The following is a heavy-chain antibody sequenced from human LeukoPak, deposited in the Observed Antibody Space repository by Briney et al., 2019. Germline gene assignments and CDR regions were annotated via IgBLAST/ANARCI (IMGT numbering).Heavy chain of an antibody. CDR3: ARDGAATGNYYYYYGMDV. Sequence: GGSLRLSCAASGFTFSSYSMNWVRQAPGKGLEWVSSISSSSSYIYYADSVKGRFTISRDNAKNSLYLQMNSLRAEDTAVYYCARDGAATGNYYYYYGMDVWGQGTTVTVSS. CDR1: GFTFSSYS. J-gene: IGHJ6*02. V-gene: IGHV3-21*01. D-gene: IGHD1-26*01. CDR2: ISSSSSYI.